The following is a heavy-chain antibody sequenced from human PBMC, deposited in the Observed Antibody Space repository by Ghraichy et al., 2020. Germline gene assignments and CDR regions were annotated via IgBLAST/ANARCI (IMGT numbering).Heavy chain of an antibody. D-gene: IGHD3-10*01. V-gene: IGHV4-59*01. J-gene: IGHJ4*02. CDR1: GGSINSDY. CDR3: ARLGGSGTNPPYDK. Sequence: GSLSLTCTFSGGSINSDYWSWIRQPPGKGLEQIGYIHHSGTTIYNPSLQSRVTISVDTSKNQFSLNLRSVTAADTAVYYCARLGGSGTNPPYDKWGQGILVTVSS. CDR2: IHHSGTT.